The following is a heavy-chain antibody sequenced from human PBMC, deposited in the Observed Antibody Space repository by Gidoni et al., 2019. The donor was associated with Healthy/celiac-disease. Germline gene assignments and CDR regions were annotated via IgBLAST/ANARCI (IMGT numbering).Heavy chain of an antibody. D-gene: IGHD3-22*01. CDR3: AKDYYDSSGYYRMWDY. Sequence: EVQLLESGGGLLQPGASLRLSCAASGFTFSSDAMSWVRQAPGKGLEWVSAISGSGGSTYYADSVKGRFTISRDNSKNTLYLQMNSLRAEDTAVYYCAKDYYDSSGYYRMWDYWGQGTLVTVSS. J-gene: IGHJ4*02. V-gene: IGHV3-23*01. CDR2: ISGSGGST. CDR1: GFTFSSDA.